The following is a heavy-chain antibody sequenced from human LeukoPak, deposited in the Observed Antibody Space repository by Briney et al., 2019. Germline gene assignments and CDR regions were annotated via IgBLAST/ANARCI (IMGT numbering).Heavy chain of an antibody. V-gene: IGHV3-7*01. D-gene: IGHD5-24*01. CDR3: ARDGPRLQEIY. J-gene: IGHJ4*02. Sequence: TGGSLRLSCAASGFTFSSYWMSWVRQAPGKGLEWVANIKEDGSEKDYVASVKGRSTISRDNTKNSLYLQMNSLRAEDAAVYYCARDGPRLQEIYWGQGTLVTVSS. CDR2: IKEDGSEK. CDR1: GFTFSSYW.